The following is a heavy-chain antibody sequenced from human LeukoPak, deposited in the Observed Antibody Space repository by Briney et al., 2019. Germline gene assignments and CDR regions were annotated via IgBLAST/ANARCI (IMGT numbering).Heavy chain of an antibody. CDR1: GGTFSSYA. D-gene: IGHD3-3*01. Sequence: GASVKVSCKATGGTFSSYAISWVRQAPGQGLEWMGGISPIFGTANYAQKFQGRVTITADESTSTAYMELSSLRSEDTAVYYCAREKSLGDFWSGYSEYWGQGTLVTVSS. V-gene: IGHV1-69*01. CDR3: AREKSLGDFWSGYSEY. CDR2: ISPIFGTA. J-gene: IGHJ4*02.